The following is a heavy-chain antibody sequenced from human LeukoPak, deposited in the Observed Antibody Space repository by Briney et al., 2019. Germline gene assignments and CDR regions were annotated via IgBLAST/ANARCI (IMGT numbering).Heavy chain of an antibody. CDR1: GFTFSSYE. CDR2: ISSSGSTI. Sequence: GGSLRLPCAASGFTFSSYEMNWVRQAPGKGLEWVSYISSSGSTIYYADSVKGRFTISRDNAKNSLYLQMNSLRAEDTALYYCAKDMGPNYGSGSFDYWGQGTLVTVSS. J-gene: IGHJ4*02. CDR3: AKDMGPNYGSGSFDY. D-gene: IGHD3-10*01. V-gene: IGHV3-48*03.